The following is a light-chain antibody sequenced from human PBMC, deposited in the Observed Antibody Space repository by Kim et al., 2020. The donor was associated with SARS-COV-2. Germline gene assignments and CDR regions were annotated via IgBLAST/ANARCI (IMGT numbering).Light chain of an antibody. CDR3: QQYDDLPPYT. V-gene: IGKV1-33*01. Sequence: ASVGDGLKINCQASRDISNYLNWYQHKPGKAPKRLIYDASNLEKGVPSRFSGSGSETDFTLTISSLQPEDIGTYYCQQYDDLPPYTFGQGTKLEIK. CDR2: DAS. J-gene: IGKJ2*01. CDR1: RDISNY.